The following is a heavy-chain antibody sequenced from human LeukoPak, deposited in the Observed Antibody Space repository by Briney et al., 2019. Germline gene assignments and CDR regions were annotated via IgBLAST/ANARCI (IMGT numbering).Heavy chain of an antibody. V-gene: IGHV1-18*01. Sequence: ASVKVSCKASGYTFPIYGISWVRQAPGQGLEWVGWISTYHGDTNYAQKLQGRVTMTTDTSTSTAYMELRSLRSDDTAAYNCARGGYYYDSSGYRFDYWGQGTLVTVSS. CDR2: ISTYHGDT. CDR1: GYTFPIYG. D-gene: IGHD3-22*01. J-gene: IGHJ4*02. CDR3: ARGGYYYDSSGYRFDY.